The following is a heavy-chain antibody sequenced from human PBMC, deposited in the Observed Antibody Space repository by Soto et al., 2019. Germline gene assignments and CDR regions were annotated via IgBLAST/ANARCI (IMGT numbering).Heavy chain of an antibody. CDR3: AKRGSGSYSHY. J-gene: IGHJ4*02. D-gene: IGHD1-26*01. CDR2: ISGSGGRT. CDR1: GFTFSSYA. Sequence: EVQLLESGGGLVQPGGSLRLSCAASGFTFSSYAMNWVRQAPGKGLEGVSGISGSGGRTYYAASVKGRFTISRDNSNSTLYLKMTSLRAEDTAVYYCAKRGSGSYSHYWGQGNLVTVSS. V-gene: IGHV3-23*01.